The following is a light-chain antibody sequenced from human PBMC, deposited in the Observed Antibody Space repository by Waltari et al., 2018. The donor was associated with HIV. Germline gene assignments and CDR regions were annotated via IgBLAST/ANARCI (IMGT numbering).Light chain of an antibody. CDR2: NTD. CDR1: RTNVRSNN. CDR3: GTWDADLDGPV. Sequence: QSVLTQPTSASGTPGQTISISRFGSRTNVRSNNESWYQHNPTTAPKLIIYNTDQRPSGVPARFSASKTGTSASLAISGLQPGDEGLYYCGTWDADLDGPVFGGGTKVTVL. V-gene: IGLV1-44*01. J-gene: IGLJ3*02.